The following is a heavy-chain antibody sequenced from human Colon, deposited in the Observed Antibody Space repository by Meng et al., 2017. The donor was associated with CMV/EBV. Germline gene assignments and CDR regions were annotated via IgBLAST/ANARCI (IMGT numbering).Heavy chain of an antibody. D-gene: IGHD2-8*01. CDR3: ARHAGVSNPLDF. Sequence: GESLKISCKGSGYSFGSYWIAWMRQMPGKGLEWMGIIYPTDSNTKYSPSFHGQVTLSVDRSIHTAYLQWSSLKASDTAVYFCARHAGVSNPLDFWGQGTLVTVSS. J-gene: IGHJ4*02. CDR2: IYPTDSNT. V-gene: IGHV5-51*01. CDR1: GYSFGSYW.